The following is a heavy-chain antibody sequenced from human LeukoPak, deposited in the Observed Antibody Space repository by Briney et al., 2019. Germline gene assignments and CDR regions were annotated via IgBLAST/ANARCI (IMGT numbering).Heavy chain of an antibody. CDR1: GLTVSSSY. Sequence: PGGSLRLSXAASGLTVSSSYMSWVRQAPGKGLEWVSVIYSGGSTYYADSVKGRFTTSRDNSKNTLFLQMNSLRAEDTAVYYCASFEGGLRLSWGQGTLVTVSS. CDR3: ASFEGGLRLS. J-gene: IGHJ5*02. D-gene: IGHD3-16*01. V-gene: IGHV3-66*02. CDR2: IYSGGST.